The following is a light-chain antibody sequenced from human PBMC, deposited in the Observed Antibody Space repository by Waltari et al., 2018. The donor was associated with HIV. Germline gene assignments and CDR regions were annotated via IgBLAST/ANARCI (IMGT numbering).Light chain of an antibody. CDR2: DVT. Sequence: QSALTQPASVSGSPGQSIPISCTGTNHDVGTYNYVSWYQQHPGKAPKLMIYDVTDRPSGVSDRFSGSKSGNTASLTISGLQAEDEADYYCSSYTSSISLVFGGGTKVTVL. J-gene: IGLJ3*02. CDR1: NHDVGTYNY. CDR3: SSYTSSISLV. V-gene: IGLV2-14*03.